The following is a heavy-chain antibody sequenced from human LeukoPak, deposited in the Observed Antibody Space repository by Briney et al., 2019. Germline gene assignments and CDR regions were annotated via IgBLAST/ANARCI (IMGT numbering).Heavy chain of an antibody. CDR1: GASIRNYY. D-gene: IGHD6-13*01. Sequence: SETLSLTCTVSGASIRNYYWSWIRHSPGKGLEWIGYIYYSGSTNYNPSLESRVAMSVDTSKNQFSLRLSSVTAADTAIYYCARRYSRSWYVGFFDPWGQGTLVTVSS. V-gene: IGHV4-59*08. J-gene: IGHJ5*02. CDR2: IYYSGST. CDR3: ARRYSRSWYVGFFDP.